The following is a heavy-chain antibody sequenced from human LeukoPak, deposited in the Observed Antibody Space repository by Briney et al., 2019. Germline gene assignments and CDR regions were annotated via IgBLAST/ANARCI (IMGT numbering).Heavy chain of an antibody. CDR2: INHSGST. CDR1: GGSFSGYY. D-gene: IGHD2/OR15-2a*01. J-gene: IGHJ6*03. V-gene: IGHV4-34*01. CDR3: ARAQKVLYYYYYYMDV. Sequence: PSETLSLTCAVYGGSFSGYYWSWIRQPPGKGLEWIGEINHSGSTNYNPSLKSRVTISVDTSKNQFSLKLSSVTAADTAVYYCARAQKVLYYYYYYMDVWGKGTTVTVSS.